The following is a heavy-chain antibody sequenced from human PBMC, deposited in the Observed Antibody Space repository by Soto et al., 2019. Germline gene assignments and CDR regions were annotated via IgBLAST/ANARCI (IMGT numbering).Heavy chain of an antibody. V-gene: IGHV3-33*01. J-gene: IGHJ6*02. D-gene: IGHD2-15*01. Sequence: GGSLRLSCAASGFTFSGYGMHWVRQAPGKGLEWVAVIWYDGSNKYYADSVKGRFTISRDNSKNTLYLQMNSLRAEDTAVYYCAREYIGYCSGGSCYPARYYYGMDVWGQGTTVTVSS. CDR2: IWYDGSNK. CDR3: AREYIGYCSGGSCYPARYYYGMDV. CDR1: GFTFSGYG.